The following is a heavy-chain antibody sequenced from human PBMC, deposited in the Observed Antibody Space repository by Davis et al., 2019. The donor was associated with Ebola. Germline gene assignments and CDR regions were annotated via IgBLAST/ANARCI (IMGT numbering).Heavy chain of an antibody. Sequence: PGGSLRLSCAASGFTFSSYAMSWVRQAPGKGLEWVSRISAIGGDTYYADSVRGRFTISRDNAKNSLYLQMNSLRDEVTAVYYCARRGVVTPLFTFYFDYWGQGTLVTVSS. CDR2: ISAIGGDT. D-gene: IGHD4-23*01. CDR1: GFTFSSYA. J-gene: IGHJ4*02. V-gene: IGHV3-23*01. CDR3: ARRGVVTPLFTFYFDY.